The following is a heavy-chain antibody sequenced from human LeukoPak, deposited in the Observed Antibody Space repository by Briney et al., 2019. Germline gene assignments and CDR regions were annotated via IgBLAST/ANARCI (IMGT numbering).Heavy chain of an antibody. CDR3: AREGGFYRPLDC. Sequence: PPGTPSLTCGVSGGSITQTNYWTWFRQPPGKGLEWIGEVNIQGSTNYNPSLMGRVAISVDKSENHVSLQLTSVTAADTAVYYCAREGGFYRPLDCSGQGRLVSVSS. CDR1: GGSITQTNY. V-gene: IGHV4-4*03. J-gene: IGHJ4*01. CDR2: VNIQGST. D-gene: IGHD3-3*01.